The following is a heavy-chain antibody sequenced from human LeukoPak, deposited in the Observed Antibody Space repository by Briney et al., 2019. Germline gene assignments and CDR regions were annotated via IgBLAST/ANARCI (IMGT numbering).Heavy chain of an antibody. V-gene: IGHV3-11*06. CDR3: VKYGSGSYTADY. Sequence: PGGSLRLSCAASGFTFSDYYMSWLRQAPGKGLEWVSYISSSSSYTNYADSVKGRFTISRDNAKNSLYLQMNSLRAEDTAVYYCVKYGSGSYTADYWGQGTLVTVSS. CDR2: ISSSSSYT. J-gene: IGHJ4*02. CDR1: GFTFSDYY. D-gene: IGHD3-10*01.